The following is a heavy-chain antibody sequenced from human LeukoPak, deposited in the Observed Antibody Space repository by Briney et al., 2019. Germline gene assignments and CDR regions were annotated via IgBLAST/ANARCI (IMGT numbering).Heavy chain of an antibody. J-gene: IGHJ4*02. V-gene: IGHV1-69*13. CDR3: ARDGLVLTGYYMPCYFDY. Sequence: ASVKVSCKASGGTFSSYAISWVRQAPGQGLEWMGGIIPIFGTANYAQKFQGRVTITADESTSTAYMELSSLRSEDTAVYYCARDGLVLTGYYMPCYFDYWGQGTLVTVSS. D-gene: IGHD3-9*01. CDR2: IIPIFGTA. CDR1: GGTFSSYA.